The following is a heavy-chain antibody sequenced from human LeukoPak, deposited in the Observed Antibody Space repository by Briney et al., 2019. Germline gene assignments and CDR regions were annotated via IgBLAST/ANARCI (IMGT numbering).Heavy chain of an antibody. CDR3: GTLQMGPTPHL. D-gene: IGHD1-26*01. CDR1: GFTFSNYS. J-gene: IGHJ4*02. CDR2: ISSDSNYI. V-gene: IGHV3-21*01. Sequence: GGSLRLYCAASGFTFSNYSMSWVPQAPGKGLEWVLTISSDSNYIYYADSIKGRFTISRDNAENSLYLQMKSLRAEDTCERHWGTLQMGPTPHLGGRGTLVTVSS.